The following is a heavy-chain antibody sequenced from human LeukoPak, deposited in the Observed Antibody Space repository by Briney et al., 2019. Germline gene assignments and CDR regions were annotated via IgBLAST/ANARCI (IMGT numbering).Heavy chain of an antibody. Sequence: SETLSLTCTVSGGSISRYYWSWIRQPPGKGLEWIGYIYYSGSTNYNPSLRSRVTISVDTSKNQFSLKLSSVTAADTAVYYCASVGGNSGYFDYWGQGTLVTVSS. J-gene: IGHJ4*02. CDR3: ASVGGNSGYFDY. V-gene: IGHV4-59*08. D-gene: IGHD4-23*01. CDR1: GGSISRYY. CDR2: IYYSGST.